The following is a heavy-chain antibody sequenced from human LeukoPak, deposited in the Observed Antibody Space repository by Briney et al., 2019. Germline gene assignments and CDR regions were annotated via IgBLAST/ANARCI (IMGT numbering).Heavy chain of an antibody. Sequence: PSETLSLTCTVSGGSISSYYWSWIRQPPGKGLEWIGYIYYSVSTNYNPSLKSRVTISVDTSKNQFSLKLSSVTAADTAVYYCARGQGGYDFWSGYYTSGGDAFDIWGQGTMVTVSS. D-gene: IGHD3-3*01. CDR1: GGSISSYY. J-gene: IGHJ3*02. CDR2: IYYSVST. CDR3: ARGQGGYDFWSGYYTSGGDAFDI. V-gene: IGHV4-59*01.